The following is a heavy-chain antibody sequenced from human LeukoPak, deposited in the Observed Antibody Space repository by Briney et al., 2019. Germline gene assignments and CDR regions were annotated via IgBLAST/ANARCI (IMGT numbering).Heavy chain of an antibody. V-gene: IGHV3-15*01. J-gene: IGHJ6*03. D-gene: IGHD1-14*01. CDR1: GFTFSNAW. Sequence: PGGSLRLSCAASGFTFSNAWMSWVRQAPGKGLEWVGRIKSKTDGGTTDYAAPVKGRFTISRDDSKNTLYLQMNSLKNEDTAVYYCTTSNPRYYYYYYMDVWGKGTTVTVSS. CDR2: IKSKTDGGTT. CDR3: TTSNPRYYYYYYMDV.